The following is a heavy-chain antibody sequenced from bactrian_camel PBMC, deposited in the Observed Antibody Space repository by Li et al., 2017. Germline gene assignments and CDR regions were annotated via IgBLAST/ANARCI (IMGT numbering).Heavy chain of an antibody. CDR1: GSAVRSNC. V-gene: IGHV3S53*01. CDR3: AAKSGACVMSATFYGF. CDR2: IHGRGET. D-gene: IGHD4*01. Sequence: HVQLVESGGGSVQIGGSLRLSCAVSGSAVRSNCMGWLRQSPGKEREAVATIHGRGETDFADSVKGRFTISQDMTKTTVKLQMSDLKPEDTATYYCAAKSGACVMSATFYGFWGQGTQVTVS. J-gene: IGHJ4*01.